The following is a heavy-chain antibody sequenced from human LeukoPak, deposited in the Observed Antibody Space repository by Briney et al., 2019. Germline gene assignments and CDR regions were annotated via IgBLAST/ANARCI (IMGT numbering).Heavy chain of an antibody. V-gene: IGHV1-2*06. J-gene: IGHJ5*02. CDR1: GYTFTGYY. CDR2: INPNSGGT. CDR3: ARESRIQRVWSGYPRGFDP. Sequence: ASVKVSCKASGYTFTGYYMHWVRQAPGQGLEWMGRINPNSGGTNYAQKFQGRVTMTRDTSISTAYTELSSLRSEDTAVYYCARESRIQRVWSGYPRGFDPWGQGTLVTVSS. D-gene: IGHD3-3*01.